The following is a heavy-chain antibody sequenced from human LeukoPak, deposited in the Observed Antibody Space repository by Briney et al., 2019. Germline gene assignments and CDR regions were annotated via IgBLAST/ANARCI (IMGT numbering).Heavy chain of an antibody. V-gene: IGHV3-66*01. CDR1: GFPASNNY. CDR3: ARAYSSSWYYWFDP. Sequence: GGSLSFSFAPSGFPASNNYMSGVRQAPGRGREGVPVIYSGGSTYYADSVKGRFAISRDNSKNTLYLQMNSLRAEDTAVYYCARAYSSSWYYWFDPWGQGTLVTVSS. J-gene: IGHJ5*02. D-gene: IGHD6-13*01. CDR2: IYSGGST.